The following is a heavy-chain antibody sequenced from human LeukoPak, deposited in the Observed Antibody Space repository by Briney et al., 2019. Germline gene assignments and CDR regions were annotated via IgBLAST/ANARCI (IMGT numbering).Heavy chain of an antibody. J-gene: IGHJ4*02. D-gene: IGHD5-12*01. V-gene: IGHV1-8*01. Sequence: GASVKVSCKASGYTFTNYNIDWVRQATGQGLEWMGWMNPNSGDTGYAQKFQGRVTMVRNTSISTAYMELSSLRSEDTTVYYCAREIVATTPGNFDYWGQGTLVTVSS. CDR1: GYTFTNYN. CDR3: AREIVATTPGNFDY. CDR2: MNPNSGDT.